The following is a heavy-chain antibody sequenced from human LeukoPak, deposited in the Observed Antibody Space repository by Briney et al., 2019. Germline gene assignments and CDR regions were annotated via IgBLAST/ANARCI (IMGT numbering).Heavy chain of an antibody. CDR1: GXSISSSSYY. Sequence: SETLSLTCTVSGXSISSSSYYWGWIRQPPGKGLEWIGSIYYSGSTYYNPSLKSRVTISVDTSKNQFSLKLSSVTAADTAVYYRARHGFAIDYWGQGTLVTVSS. CDR3: ARHGFAIDY. V-gene: IGHV4-39*01. D-gene: IGHD3-16*01. J-gene: IGHJ4*02. CDR2: IYYSGST.